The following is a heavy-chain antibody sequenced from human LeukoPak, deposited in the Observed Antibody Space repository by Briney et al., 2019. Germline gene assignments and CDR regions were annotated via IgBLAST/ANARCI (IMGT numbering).Heavy chain of an antibody. CDR3: AKERTSEGYFDY. V-gene: IGHV3-23*01. Sequence: GGSLRLSCTASGFTFSTYAMRWVRQAPGKGLEWVSALSGSGGSKYYAHSVMGRFTISRDNSKNTLYLQMNSLRAEDTAVYYCAKERTSEGYFDYWGQGTLVTVSS. J-gene: IGHJ4*02. CDR2: LSGSGGSK. CDR1: GFTFSTYA. D-gene: IGHD1-1*01.